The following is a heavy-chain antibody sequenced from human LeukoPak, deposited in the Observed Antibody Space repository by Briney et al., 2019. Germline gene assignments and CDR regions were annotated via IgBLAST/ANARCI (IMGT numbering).Heavy chain of an antibody. D-gene: IGHD4-17*01. V-gene: IGHV3-48*03. CDR3: AREWAFYGDYYHGWFDP. CDR1: GFTFSSYE. Sequence: GGSLRLSCAASGFTFSSYEMNWVRQAPGKGLEWVSYISSSGSTIYYADSVKGRFTISRDNAKNSLYLQMNSLRAEDTAVYYCAREWAFYGDYYHGWFDPWGQGTLVTVSS. J-gene: IGHJ5*02. CDR2: ISSSGSTI.